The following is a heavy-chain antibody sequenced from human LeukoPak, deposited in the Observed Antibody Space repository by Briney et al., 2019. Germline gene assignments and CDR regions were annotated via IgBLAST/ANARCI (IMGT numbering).Heavy chain of an antibody. J-gene: IGHJ4*02. CDR2: ISYDGSNK. V-gene: IGHV3-30-3*01. CDR1: GFTFRDYW. D-gene: IGHD3-9*01. Sequence: SGGSLRLSCAASGFTFRDYWMSWVRQAPGKGLEWVAVISYDGSNKYYADSVKGQFTISRDNSKNTLYLQMNSLRAEDTAVYYCARSRSYYDIDYWGQGTLVTVSS. CDR3: ARSRSYYDIDY.